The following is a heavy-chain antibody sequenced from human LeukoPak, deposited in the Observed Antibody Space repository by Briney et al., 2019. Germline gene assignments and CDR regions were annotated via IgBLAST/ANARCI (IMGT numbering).Heavy chain of an antibody. Sequence: ASVKVSCKASGHTFTGYYMHWVRQAPGQGLEWMGWINPNSGGTNYAQKFQGRVTMTRDTSISTAYMELRSLRSDDTAVYYCARTGDIVVVPAASEYDYWGQGTLVTVSS. CDR3: ARTGDIVVVPAASEYDY. D-gene: IGHD2-2*01. J-gene: IGHJ4*02. V-gene: IGHV1-2*02. CDR2: INPNSGGT. CDR1: GHTFTGYY.